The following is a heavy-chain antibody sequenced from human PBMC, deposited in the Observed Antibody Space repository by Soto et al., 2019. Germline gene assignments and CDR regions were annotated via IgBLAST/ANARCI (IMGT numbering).Heavy chain of an antibody. CDR3: ASHMGATRPRGYYYGMDV. V-gene: IGHV4-38-2*01. CDR1: GYSISSGYY. D-gene: IGHD1-26*01. CDR2: IYYSGST. Sequence: PSETLSLTCAVSGYSISSGYYWGWIRQPPGKGLEWIGSIYYSGSTYYNPSLKSRVTISVDTSKNQFSLKLSSVTAADTAVYYCASHMGATRPRGYYYGMDVWGQGTTVTVSS. J-gene: IGHJ6*02.